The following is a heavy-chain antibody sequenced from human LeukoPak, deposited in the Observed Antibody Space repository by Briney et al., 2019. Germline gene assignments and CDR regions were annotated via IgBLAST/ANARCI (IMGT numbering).Heavy chain of an antibody. CDR3: ARGVGTAAAFDY. J-gene: IGHJ4*02. Sequence: GGSLRLSCAASGFTFSSYWMSWVRQAPGKGLEWVANIKQDGSEKYYMESVKGRFTISRDNAKNSLYLQMNSLRAEDTAVYYCARGVGTAAAFDYWGQATLVTVSS. V-gene: IGHV3-7*01. CDR1: GFTFSSYW. CDR2: IKQDGSEK. D-gene: IGHD2-2*01.